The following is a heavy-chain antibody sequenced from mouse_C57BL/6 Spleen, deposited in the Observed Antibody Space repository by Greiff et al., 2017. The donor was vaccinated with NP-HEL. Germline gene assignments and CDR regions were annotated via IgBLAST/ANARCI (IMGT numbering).Heavy chain of an antibody. CDR1: GFTFSSYG. Sequence: EVHLVESGGDLVKPGGSLKLSCAASGFTFSSYGMSWVRQTPDKRLEWVATISSGGSYTYYPDSVKGRFTISRDNAKNTLYLQMSSLKSDDTAMYYCARQDYYGSSYDWYFDVWGTGTTVTVSS. CDR2: ISSGGSYT. D-gene: IGHD1-1*01. CDR3: ARQDYYGSSYDWYFDV. V-gene: IGHV5-6*01. J-gene: IGHJ1*03.